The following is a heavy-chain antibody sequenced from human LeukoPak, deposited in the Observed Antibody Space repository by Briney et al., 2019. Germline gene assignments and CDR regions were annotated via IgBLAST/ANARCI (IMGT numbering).Heavy chain of an antibody. CDR2: IKQNGSET. J-gene: IGHJ4*02. CDR3: ARWANSIDY. V-gene: IGHV3-7*01. Sequence: GGSLRLSCAASGFTFSGYWMSWVRQAPGKGLEWVANIKQNGSETFYADSVRGRFTISRDNAKNSQYLQMNSLGVEDTAVYYCARWANSIDYWGQGALVTVSS. D-gene: IGHD5-18*01. CDR1: GFTFSGYW.